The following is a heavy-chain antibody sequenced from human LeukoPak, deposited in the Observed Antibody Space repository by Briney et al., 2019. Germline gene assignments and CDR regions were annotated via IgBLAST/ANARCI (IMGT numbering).Heavy chain of an antibody. V-gene: IGHV4-4*07. Sequence: PSETLSLTCTVSGGSISSYYWSWIRQPVGKGLEWIGRIYTSGSTNYNPSLKSRVTMSVDTSKNQFSLKLSSVTAADTAVYYCARDLQQWLSESQRNDYMDVWGKGTTVTVSS. CDR2: IYTSGST. D-gene: IGHD6-19*01. CDR1: GGSISSYY. J-gene: IGHJ6*03. CDR3: ARDLQQWLSESQRNDYMDV.